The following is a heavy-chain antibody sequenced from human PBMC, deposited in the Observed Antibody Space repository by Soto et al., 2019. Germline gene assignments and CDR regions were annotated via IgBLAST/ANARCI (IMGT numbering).Heavy chain of an antibody. Sequence: ESGGGLVQPGGSLRLSCAASGFTFSSYAMNWVRQAPGKGLEWVSTISGSGGSTYYADSVKGRFTISRDNSKNTLYLQMNSLRAEDTAAYYCAKDLSLRLGWFDPWGQGTLVTVSS. CDR3: AKDLSLRLGWFDP. CDR2: ISGSGGST. V-gene: IGHV3-23*01. CDR1: GFTFSSYA. D-gene: IGHD5-12*01. J-gene: IGHJ5*02.